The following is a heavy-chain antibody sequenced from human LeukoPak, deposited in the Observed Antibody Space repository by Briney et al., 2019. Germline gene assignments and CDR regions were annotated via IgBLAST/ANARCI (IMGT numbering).Heavy chain of an antibody. CDR2: IYTSGST. D-gene: IGHD4-11*01. CDR3: ARDPPDYDAFDI. Sequence: SETLSLTCTVSGGSISSGSYYWSWIRQPAGKGLEWIGRIYTSGSTNYNPSLKSRVTISVDTSKNQFSLKLSSVTAADTAAYYCARDPPDYDAFDIGGQGTMVTVSS. CDR1: GGSISSGSYY. J-gene: IGHJ3*02. V-gene: IGHV4-61*02.